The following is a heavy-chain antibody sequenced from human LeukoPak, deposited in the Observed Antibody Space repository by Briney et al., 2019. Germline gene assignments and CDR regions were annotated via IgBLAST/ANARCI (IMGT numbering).Heavy chain of an antibody. D-gene: IGHD5-12*01. V-gene: IGHV3-21*01. CDR3: AGEHSGYDFPGRDYYYMDV. Sequence: GGSLRLSCAASGFTFSSYNMNWVRQAPGKGLEWVSSISSTSRSYIYYADSVKGRFTISRDNAKNSLYLQMNSLRAEDTAVYYCAGEHSGYDFPGRDYYYMDVWGKGTTVTVSS. CDR2: ISSTSRSYI. J-gene: IGHJ6*03. CDR1: GFTFSSYN.